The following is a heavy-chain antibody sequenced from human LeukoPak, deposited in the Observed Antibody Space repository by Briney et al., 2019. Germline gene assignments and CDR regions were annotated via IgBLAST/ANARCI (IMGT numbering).Heavy chain of an antibody. J-gene: IGHJ4*02. D-gene: IGHD3-10*01. CDR1: GFHFRSYG. CDR2: IWYDGSNK. V-gene: IGHV3-33*01. CDR3: ARDLKGEGRYFDY. Sequence: PGGSLRLSCAASGFHFRSYGMHWVRQAPGKGLEWVAVIWYDGSNKYYADSVKGRFTISRDNSKNTLYVQMNSLRAEDTAVYYCARDLKGEGRYFDYWGQGTLVTVSS.